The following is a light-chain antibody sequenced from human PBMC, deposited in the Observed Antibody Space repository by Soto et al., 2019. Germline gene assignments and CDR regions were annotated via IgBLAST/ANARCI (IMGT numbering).Light chain of an antibody. CDR1: QSVNTH. V-gene: IGKV3-15*01. CDR2: GAS. Sequence: EIVMTQSPATLSVSSGERATLSCRASQSVNTHLAWYQQKPGQAPRLLIYGASTRATGIPARFSGSGSGTESTITISSLQSEDFAVYYCQQYFNWPLLTFGGGTRVDIK. CDR3: QQYFNWPLLT. J-gene: IGKJ4*01.